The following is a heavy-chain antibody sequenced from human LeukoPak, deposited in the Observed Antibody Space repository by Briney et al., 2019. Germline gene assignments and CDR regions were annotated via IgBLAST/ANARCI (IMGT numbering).Heavy chain of an antibody. D-gene: IGHD4/OR15-4a*01. V-gene: IGHV3-30-3*01. Sequence: GTSLRLSCAASGFTVNSHEIHWVRQAPGNWRDLVALISVVATRNYDADSVKGRISISRDNYKNTLYLQMDSLRTEDTAVYYCGRDFTANYCVDFWGQGTLVTVYS. J-gene: IGHJ4*02. CDR3: GRDFTANYCVDF. CDR1: GFTVNSHE. CDR2: ISVVATRN.